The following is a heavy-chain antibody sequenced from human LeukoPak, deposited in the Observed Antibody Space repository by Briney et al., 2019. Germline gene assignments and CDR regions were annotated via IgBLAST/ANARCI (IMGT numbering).Heavy chain of an antibody. Sequence: ASVKVSCKASGYTFTNYYMHWVRQAPGQGLEWLGIINPSGGSTSYAQKFQGRVTMTRDTSTTTVYMELSSLRSEDTAVYYCAGVVWNYYDSSGYGAFDIWGQGTMVTVSS. CDR1: GYTFTNYY. D-gene: IGHD3-22*01. CDR3: AGVVWNYYDSSGYGAFDI. CDR2: INPSGGST. V-gene: IGHV1-46*01. J-gene: IGHJ3*02.